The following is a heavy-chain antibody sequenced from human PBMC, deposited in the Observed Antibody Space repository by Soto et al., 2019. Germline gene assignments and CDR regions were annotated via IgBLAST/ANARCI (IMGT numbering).Heavy chain of an antibody. D-gene: IGHD2-8*01. CDR1: GYTFNGYY. J-gene: IGHJ5*02. CDR2: INPNSGGT. Sequence: GASAEVCCKASGYTFNGYYMHWVRQAPGQGLEWMGWINPNSGGTNYAQKFQGWVTMTRNTSISTAYMDLSSLRSEDTAVYYCARGLLAYCTSGICRSWRFDPWGQGTLVTVSS. CDR3: ARGLLAYCTSGICRSWRFDP. V-gene: IGHV1-2*04.